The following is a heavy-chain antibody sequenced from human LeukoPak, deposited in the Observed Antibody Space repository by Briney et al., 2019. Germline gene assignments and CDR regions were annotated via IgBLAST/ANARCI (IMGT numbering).Heavy chain of an antibody. J-gene: IGHJ4*02. CDR3: ARGITGLDY. V-gene: IGHV3-23*01. CDR2: INVSGGST. D-gene: IGHD5-24*01. Sequence: PGGSLRLSCAASGFTFSSYALSWVRQAPGKGLDWVSGINVSGGSTYYADSVKGRFTVFRDNSKNTLYLLMNSLRAEDTAVYYCARGITGLDYWGQGTLVTVSS. CDR1: GFTFSSYA.